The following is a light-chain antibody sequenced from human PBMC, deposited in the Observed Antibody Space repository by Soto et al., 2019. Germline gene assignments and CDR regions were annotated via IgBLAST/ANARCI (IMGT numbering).Light chain of an antibody. V-gene: IGLV4-69*01. CDR3: KTWDAGILV. Sequence: QSVLTQSPSTSASLGASVKLTCTLSSVHNKHAIAWHQQQPEKGPRYLMRLNSDGSHNKGDGIPDRFSGSSSGAERYLIISSLHSEDEADYYCKTWDAGILVFGTGTKVTVL. CDR2: LNSDGSH. CDR1: SVHNKHA. J-gene: IGLJ1*01.